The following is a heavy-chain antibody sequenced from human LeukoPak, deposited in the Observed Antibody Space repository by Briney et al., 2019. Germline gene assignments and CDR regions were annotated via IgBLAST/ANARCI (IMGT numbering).Heavy chain of an antibody. CDR1: GYTLTELS. Sequence: ASVKVSCKVSGYTLTELSMHWVRQAPGKGLEWMGGFDPEDGETIYAQKFQGRVTMTEDTSTDTAYMELSSLRSEDTAVYYCASSMARGVIITYYFDYWGQGTLVTVSS. J-gene: IGHJ4*02. CDR2: FDPEDGET. V-gene: IGHV1-24*01. CDR3: ASSMARGVIITYYFDY. D-gene: IGHD3-10*01.